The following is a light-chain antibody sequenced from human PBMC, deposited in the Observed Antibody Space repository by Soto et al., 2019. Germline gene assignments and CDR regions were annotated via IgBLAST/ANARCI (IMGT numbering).Light chain of an antibody. CDR3: QAWDSSTVV. Sequence: SYELTQPPSVSVSTGQTASITCSGDKLGDKYACWYQQKPGQSPVLVIYQDSKRPSGIPERFSGSNSGNTATLTISGTQAMAEADYYCQAWDSSTVVFGGGTKLTVL. CDR2: QDS. CDR1: KLGDKY. V-gene: IGLV3-1*01. J-gene: IGLJ2*01.